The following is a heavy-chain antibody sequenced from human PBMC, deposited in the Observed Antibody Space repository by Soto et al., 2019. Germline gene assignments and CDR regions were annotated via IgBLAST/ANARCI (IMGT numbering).Heavy chain of an antibody. Sequence: GALRLSCAASGFTVSSNYMSWVRQAPGKGLEWVSVISSGGSTYYAASVRGRFTISRDNSKNTLYLQMNSLRAEDTAVYFCARRFSSSSFQFDYWGQGTLVTVSS. D-gene: IGHD6-6*01. CDR1: GFTVSSNY. V-gene: IGHV3-53*01. J-gene: IGHJ4*02. CDR2: ISSGGST. CDR3: ARRFSSSSFQFDY.